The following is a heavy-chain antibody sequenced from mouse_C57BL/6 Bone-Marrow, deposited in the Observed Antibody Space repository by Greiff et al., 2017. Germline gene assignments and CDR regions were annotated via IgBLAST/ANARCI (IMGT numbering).Heavy chain of an antibody. Sequence: QVQLMESDAELVKPGASVKISCTVSGYTFTDHTIHWMKQRPDQGLEWIGYIYPRGGSTKYNEKFKGKATLTADKSSNTAYMQLNSLTSEDSAVFFFARSDSYFWYFDVWGTGTTVTISS. J-gene: IGHJ1*03. CDR3: ARSDSYFWYFDV. D-gene: IGHD2-12*01. CDR1: GYTFTDHT. V-gene: IGHV1-78*01. CDR2: IYPRGGST.